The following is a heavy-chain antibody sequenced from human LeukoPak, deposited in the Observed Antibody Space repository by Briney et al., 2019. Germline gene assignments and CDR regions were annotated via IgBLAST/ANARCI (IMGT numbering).Heavy chain of an antibody. J-gene: IGHJ4*02. Sequence: GGTLRLSCAASGFTFSSYAMSWVRQAPGKGLEWVSAIRGSGGSTYYADSVKGRFTISRDNSKKPLYLQMNRLTAEETAVYYSAKGGYSSSWSEFDYWGQGTLVTVSS. D-gene: IGHD6-13*01. V-gene: IGHV3-23*01. CDR1: GFTFSSYA. CDR3: AKGGYSSSWSEFDY. CDR2: IRGSGGST.